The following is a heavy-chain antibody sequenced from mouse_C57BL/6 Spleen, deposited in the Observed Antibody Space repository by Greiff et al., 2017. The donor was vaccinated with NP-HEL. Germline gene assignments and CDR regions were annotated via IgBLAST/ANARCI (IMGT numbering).Heavy chain of an antibody. CDR3: ARLYGYTWFAY. CDR2: ISSGSSTI. CDR1: GFTFSDYG. Sequence: DVHLVESGGGLVKPGGSLKLSCAASGFTFSDYGMHWVRQAPEKGLEWVAYISSGSSTIYYADTVKGRFTISRDNAKNTLFLQMTSLRSEDTAMYYCARLYGYTWFAYWGQGTLVTVSA. V-gene: IGHV5-17*01. D-gene: IGHD2-2*01. J-gene: IGHJ3*01.